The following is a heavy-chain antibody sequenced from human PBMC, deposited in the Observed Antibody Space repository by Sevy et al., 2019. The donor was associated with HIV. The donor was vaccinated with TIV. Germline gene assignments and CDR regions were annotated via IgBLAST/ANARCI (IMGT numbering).Heavy chain of an antibody. J-gene: IGHJ5*02. CDR2: IRYDGSSQ. V-gene: IGHV3-30*02. D-gene: IGHD3-10*01. Sequence: GGSLRLSCAASGFTFNNYAMHWVRQAPGKGLEWVASIRYDGSSQYYADSVKGRFTISRDSAKDTLYLQMNSLRAEDTAIYFCSKDRYYDKYSPAAVWFDPWGQGTQVTVSS. CDR1: GFTFNNYA. CDR3: SKDRYYDKYSPAAVWFDP.